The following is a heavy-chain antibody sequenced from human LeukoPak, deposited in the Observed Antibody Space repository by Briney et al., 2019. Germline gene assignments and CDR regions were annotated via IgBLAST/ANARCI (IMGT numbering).Heavy chain of an antibody. J-gene: IGHJ6*02. V-gene: IGHV3-74*01. CDR3: ARGFRLGLNYYYYYGMDV. D-gene: IGHD3-9*01. Sequence: GGSLRLSCAASGFTFSSYWMHWVRQAPGKGLVWVSRINSDGSSTSYADSVKGRFTTSRDNAKNTLYLQMNSLRAEDTAVYYCARGFRLGLNYYYYYGMDVWGQGTTVTVSS. CDR2: INSDGSST. CDR1: GFTFSSYW.